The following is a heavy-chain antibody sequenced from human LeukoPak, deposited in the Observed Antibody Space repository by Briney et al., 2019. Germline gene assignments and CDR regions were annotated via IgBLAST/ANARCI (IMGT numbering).Heavy chain of an antibody. CDR2: IYHDGST. J-gene: IGHJ4*02. CDR3: AREVGANWNDY. V-gene: IGHV4-4*02. Sequence: PSETLSLTCAVSGGSISSNNWWIWVRQSPEKGLEWIGEIYHDGSTNYNPSLKSRVTISMDKSKNQLSLKLNFVTAADTAVYYCAREVGANWNDYWGQGTLVTVSS. CDR1: GGSISSNNW. D-gene: IGHD1-26*01.